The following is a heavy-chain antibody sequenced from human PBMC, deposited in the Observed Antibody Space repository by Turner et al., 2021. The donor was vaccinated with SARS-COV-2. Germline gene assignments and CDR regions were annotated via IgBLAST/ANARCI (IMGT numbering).Heavy chain of an antibody. CDR3: AKDEAYYYYYYGMDV. CDR2: ISGRGGST. J-gene: IGHJ6*02. V-gene: IGHV3-23*01. CDR1: GFTFSSYA. Sequence: EVQLLESGGGLVQPGGSLRLSCPASGFTFSSYAMSWVRQAQGKGLEWVSAISGRGGSTYYADSVKGRLTISRDNSKNTLYLQMNSLRAEDTAVYYCAKDEAYYYYYYGMDVWGQGTTVTVSS.